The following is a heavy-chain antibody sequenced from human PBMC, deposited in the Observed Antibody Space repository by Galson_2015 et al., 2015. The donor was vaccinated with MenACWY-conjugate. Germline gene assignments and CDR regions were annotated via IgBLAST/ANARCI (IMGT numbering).Heavy chain of an antibody. V-gene: IGHV3-74*01. J-gene: IGHJ6*03. Sequence: SLRLSCAASGFTFSSYWMHWVRHAPGKGLVWVSRVNSDGSGTGYADSVKGRFTISRDNAKNMLFLQMNSLKVEDTAVYYCARSYVPVSDMRNNYMDLWGRGTTVTVAS. D-gene: IGHD3-16*01. CDR3: ARSYVPVSDMRNNYMDL. CDR2: VNSDGSGT. CDR1: GFTFSSYW.